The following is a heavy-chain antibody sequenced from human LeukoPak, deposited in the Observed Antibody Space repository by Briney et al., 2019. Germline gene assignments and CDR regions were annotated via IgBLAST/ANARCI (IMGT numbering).Heavy chain of an antibody. J-gene: IGHJ4*02. Sequence: GGSLRLSCTGSGFIFSSYSMNWVRQAPGKGLEWVSSISSSSSYRYYEESVKGRFSISRDNARNSLYLQMNSLRAEDTAVYYCARDSPNEAILWWSIDYWGQGTLVTVSS. D-gene: IGHD2-21*01. CDR3: ARDSPNEAILWWSIDY. V-gene: IGHV3-21*01. CDR2: ISSSSSYR. CDR1: GFIFSSYS.